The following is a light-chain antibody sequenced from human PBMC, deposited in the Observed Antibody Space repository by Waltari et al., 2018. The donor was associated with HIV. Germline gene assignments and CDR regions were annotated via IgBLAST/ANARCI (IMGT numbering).Light chain of an antibody. J-gene: IGLJ2*01. CDR2: RDN. Sequence: SVLTQPPSASGTPGQRVTISCSGRNSNIGTEYASWYHQLPGAAPRLLIYRDNQRPSGVPDRFSGSKSGTSASLAISGLRSEDESDYYCAAWDDSLGGVIFGGGTKLTVL. V-gene: IGLV1-47*01. CDR1: NSNIGTEY. CDR3: AAWDDSLGGVI.